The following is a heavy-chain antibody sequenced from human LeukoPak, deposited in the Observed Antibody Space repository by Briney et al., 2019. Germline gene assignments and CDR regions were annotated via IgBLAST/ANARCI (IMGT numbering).Heavy chain of an antibody. CDR2: ISGSGGST. V-gene: IGHV3-23*01. Sequence: GGSLRLSCAASGFTFSSYAMSWVRQAPGKGLEWVSAISGSGGSTYYADSVKGRFTISRDNAKNTLYLQMNSLRAEDTAVYYCARPLFESSGYYYGWGQGTLVTVSS. D-gene: IGHD3-22*01. CDR1: GFTFSSYA. J-gene: IGHJ4*02. CDR3: ARPLFESSGYYYG.